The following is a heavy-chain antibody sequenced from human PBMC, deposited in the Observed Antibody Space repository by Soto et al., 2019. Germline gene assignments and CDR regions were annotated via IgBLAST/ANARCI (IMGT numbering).Heavy chain of an antibody. J-gene: IGHJ4*02. CDR1: GDSISGTSFY. Sequence: SETLSLTCSVSGDSISGTSFYWGWIRQSSGKGLEWIASIYSSGSTFYNLSLKSRLSLSVDTSKNQFSLRLQSVTAADTAVYYCVRHRSSREIPFDNWGQGTLVTVSS. D-gene: IGHD2-21*01. V-gene: IGHV4-39*01. CDR3: VRHRSSREIPFDN. CDR2: IYSSGST.